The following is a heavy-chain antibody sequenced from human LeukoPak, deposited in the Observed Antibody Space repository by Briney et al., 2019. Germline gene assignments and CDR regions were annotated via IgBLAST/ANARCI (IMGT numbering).Heavy chain of an antibody. D-gene: IGHD6-13*01. CDR1: GGSISSGSYY. V-gene: IGHV4-61*02. CDR3: ASSYNSSWPFDY. Sequence: SQTLSLTCTVSGGSISSGSYYRSWIRQPAGKGLEWIGRIYTSGSTNYNPSLKSRVTISVDTSKNQFSLKLSSVTAADTAVYYCASSYNSSWPFDYWGQGTLVTVSS. J-gene: IGHJ4*02. CDR2: IYTSGST.